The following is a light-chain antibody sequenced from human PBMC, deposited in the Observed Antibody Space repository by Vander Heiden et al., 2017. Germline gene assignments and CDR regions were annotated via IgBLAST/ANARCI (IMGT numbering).Light chain of an antibody. V-gene: IGLV1-40*01. CDR1: TSTIGAGYD. Sequence: SVLTQPPSVSGAPGQRVTVSCPGSTSTIGAGYDVHWYQQRPGTAPKLLIYDNINRPSGVPDRFSGSKSGTSASLAITGLQAEDEADYYCQSYDSSLGGHVVFGGGTKLTVL. CDR2: DNI. J-gene: IGLJ2*01. CDR3: QSYDSSLGGHVV.